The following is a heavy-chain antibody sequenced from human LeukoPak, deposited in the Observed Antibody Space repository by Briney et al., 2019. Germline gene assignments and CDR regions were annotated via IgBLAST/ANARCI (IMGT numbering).Heavy chain of an antibody. Sequence: SETLSLTCTVSGGSISSSSYYWGWIRQPPGKGLEWIGSIYYSGSTYYNPSLKSRVTISVDKSKNQFSLKLSSVTAADTAVYYCARVSLRYFDWLSLDGAFDIWGQGTMVTVSS. J-gene: IGHJ3*02. CDR1: GGSISSSSYY. CDR2: IYYSGST. V-gene: IGHV4-39*07. CDR3: ARVSLRYFDWLSLDGAFDI. D-gene: IGHD3-9*01.